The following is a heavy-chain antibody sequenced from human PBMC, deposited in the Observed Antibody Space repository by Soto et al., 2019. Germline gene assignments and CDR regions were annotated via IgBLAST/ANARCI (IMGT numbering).Heavy chain of an antibody. CDR3: ARDQGYCSGGSCEYYYYYYMDV. Sequence: ASVKVSCKASGYTFTSYAMHWVRQVPGQRLEWMGWINAGNGNTKYSQKFQGRVTITRDTSASTAYMELSSLRSEDTAVYYCARDQGYCSGGSCEYYYYYYMDVWGKGTTVTVSS. V-gene: IGHV1-3*01. J-gene: IGHJ6*03. CDR2: INAGNGNT. D-gene: IGHD2-15*01. CDR1: GYTFTSYA.